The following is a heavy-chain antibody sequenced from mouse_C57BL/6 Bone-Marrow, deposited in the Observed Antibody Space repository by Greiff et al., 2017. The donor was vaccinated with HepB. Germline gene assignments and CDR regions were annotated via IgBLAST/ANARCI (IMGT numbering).Heavy chain of an antibody. CDR2: FHPYNDDT. Sequence: VKLVESGAELVKPGASVKMSCKASGYTFTTYPIEWMKQNHGKSLEWIGNFHPYNDDTKYNEKFKGKATLTVEKSSSTVYLELSRLTSDDSAVYYCARGRLYDGYYPAWFAYWGQGTLVTVSA. CDR1: GYTFTTYP. J-gene: IGHJ3*01. CDR3: ARGRLYDGYYPAWFAY. V-gene: IGHV1-47*01. D-gene: IGHD2-3*01.